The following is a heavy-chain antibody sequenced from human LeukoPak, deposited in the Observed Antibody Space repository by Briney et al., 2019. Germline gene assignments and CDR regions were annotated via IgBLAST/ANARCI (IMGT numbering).Heavy chain of an antibody. CDR1: GFTFSGYG. J-gene: IGHJ4*02. D-gene: IGHD3-10*01. CDR3: VKALGGSGSY. Sequence: GGSLRLSCAASGFTFSGYGMSWVRQAPGKGLEWVAFIRNDGTKEYHADSVKGRFSISRDNPKNTLYLQMNSMSVEDTAIYYCVKALGGSGSYWGQGTSVIVSS. CDR2: IRNDGTKE. V-gene: IGHV3-30*02.